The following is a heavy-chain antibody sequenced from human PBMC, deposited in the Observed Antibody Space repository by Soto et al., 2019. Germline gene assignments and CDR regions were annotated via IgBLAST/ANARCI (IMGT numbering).Heavy chain of an antibody. D-gene: IGHD2-15*01. CDR3: ATTYYTPIS. J-gene: IGHJ4*02. CDR1: GFTFNHAW. Sequence: GGSLRLSCAASGFTFNHAWMTWVRQAPGKGLEWVGRIKNKADGGTTDYAAPVKGRFTISRDDSKNTLHLQMNSLKTEDTAVYYCATTYYTPISWGQGTLVTVSS. CDR2: IKNKADGGTT. V-gene: IGHV3-15*01.